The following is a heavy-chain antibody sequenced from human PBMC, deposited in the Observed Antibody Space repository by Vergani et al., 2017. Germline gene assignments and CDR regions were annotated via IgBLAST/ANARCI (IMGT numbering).Heavy chain of an antibody. J-gene: IGHJ5*01. CDR2: ISPKTGDT. D-gene: IGHD1-26*01. Sequence: QVQLMQSGPVMKKPGGSMKVSCQASESTFSDYNIHWLRQAPGQGLQWMGWISPKTGDTDYLQKFQDRVTMTRDASTKTVYLKMTRLTSDDTAIYYCAHSWNFGRRDWFDSWGPGTLVTVSS. CDR3: AHSWNFGRRDWFDS. V-gene: IGHV1-2*02. CDR1: ESTFSDYN.